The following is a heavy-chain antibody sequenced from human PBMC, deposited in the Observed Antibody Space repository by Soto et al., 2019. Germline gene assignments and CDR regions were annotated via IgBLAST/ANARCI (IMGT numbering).Heavy chain of an antibody. V-gene: IGHV5-51*01. CDR1: GYSFTNYW. D-gene: IGHD2-2*01. Sequence: PGESLKISCKGSGYSFTNYWIGWVRQMPGKGLEWMGIIYPGDSDTIYSPSFQGQVTISGDKSSSTAYLQWSSLKASDTAMYYCARHLGYCSSTRCSGADYWGQGTLVTVSS. CDR2: IYPGDSDT. CDR3: ARHLGYCSSTRCSGADY. J-gene: IGHJ4*02.